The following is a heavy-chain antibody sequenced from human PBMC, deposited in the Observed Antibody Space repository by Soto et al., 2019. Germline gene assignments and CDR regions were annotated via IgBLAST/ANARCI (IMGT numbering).Heavy chain of an antibody. CDR3: AREGPHYYGSGSCDR. J-gene: IGHJ2*01. CDR1: GFTFSSYV. CDR2: IWYDGMEK. V-gene: IGHV3-33*01. Sequence: QVQLVESGGGVVQPGGSLRLSCAASGFTFSSYVMHWVRQAPGKGLEWVALIWYDGMEKYYGDSVKGRFTISRDHSKNTLYLQENRLTAEDTAVYYCAREGPHYYGSGSCDRRCRGTLVAVSS. D-gene: IGHD3-10*01.